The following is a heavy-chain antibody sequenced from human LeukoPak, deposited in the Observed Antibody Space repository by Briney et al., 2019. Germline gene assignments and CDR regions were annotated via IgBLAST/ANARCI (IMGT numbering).Heavy chain of an antibody. CDR1: GFTFSSCA. CDR2: TSSDGNIK. Sequence: PGGSLRLSCAASGFTFSSCAMHWVRQAPGKGLEWVAVTSSDGNIKYYADSVKGRFTISRDNSKNTLYLQMNSLRGEDTGVYYCARDPVPATARHFDYWGQGTLVTVSS. V-gene: IGHV3-30-3*01. D-gene: IGHD1-1*01. J-gene: IGHJ4*02. CDR3: ARDPVPATARHFDY.